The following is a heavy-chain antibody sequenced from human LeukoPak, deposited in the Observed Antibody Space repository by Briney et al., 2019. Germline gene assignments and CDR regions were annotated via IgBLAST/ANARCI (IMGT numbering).Heavy chain of an antibody. V-gene: IGHV3-15*01. CDR3: TTQRYCSGGSCSDY. CDR1: GFTFSNAW. CDR2: IKSKTDGGTT. Sequence: GGSLRLSCTASGFTFSNAWMSWVRQAPGKGLEWVGRIKSKTDGGTTDYAAPVKGRFTISRDDSKNTLYLQMNSLKTEDTAVYYCTTQRYCSGGSCSDYWGQGTLVTVSS. D-gene: IGHD2-15*01. J-gene: IGHJ4*02.